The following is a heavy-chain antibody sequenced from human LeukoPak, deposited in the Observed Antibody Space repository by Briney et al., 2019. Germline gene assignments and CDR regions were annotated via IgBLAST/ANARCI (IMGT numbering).Heavy chain of an antibody. Sequence: GGSLRLSCAASGFTFSSYWMHWVRQAPGKGLVWVSRINSDGSSTSYADSVKGRFTISRDNAKNTLYLQMNSLRAEDTAVYHCARDVGGDYFDYWGQGTLVTVSS. D-gene: IGHD2-21*01. V-gene: IGHV3-74*01. CDR2: INSDGSST. CDR3: ARDVGGDYFDY. CDR1: GFTFSSYW. J-gene: IGHJ4*02.